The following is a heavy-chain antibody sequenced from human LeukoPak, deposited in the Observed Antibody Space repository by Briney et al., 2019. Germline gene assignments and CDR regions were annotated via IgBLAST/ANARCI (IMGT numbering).Heavy chain of an antibody. CDR3: ARVTIAAAGYYYMDV. D-gene: IGHD6-13*01. CDR1: ADSVSRSDSY. CDR2: IYYSGRT. V-gene: IGHV4-39*01. Sequence: SETLSLTCSVSADSVSRSDSYWDWIRQPPGKGLEWIGTIYYSGRTYYSPSLKSRVTLSVDTSSNQFSLNLSSVTAADTAVYYCARVTIAAAGYYYMDVWGKGTTVTVSS. J-gene: IGHJ6*03.